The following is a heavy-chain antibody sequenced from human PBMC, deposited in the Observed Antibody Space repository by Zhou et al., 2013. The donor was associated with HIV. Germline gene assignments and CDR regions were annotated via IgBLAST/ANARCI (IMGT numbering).Heavy chain of an antibody. V-gene: IGHV1-18*01. J-gene: IGHJ4*02. CDR2: VDPYNGDT. CDR1: GYIFNQYG. CDR3: ARGPTGGQSYFDH. D-gene: IGHD7-27*01. Sequence: QVQLMQSDSEVKKPGASVKVSCRVSGYIFNQYGLHWIRQVPGQRPEWMGWVDPYNGDTDYSEKFQGRVIMKKDQYTGTAYMELRSLTSDDTAVYYCARGPTGGQSYFDHWGQGTLVSVSS.